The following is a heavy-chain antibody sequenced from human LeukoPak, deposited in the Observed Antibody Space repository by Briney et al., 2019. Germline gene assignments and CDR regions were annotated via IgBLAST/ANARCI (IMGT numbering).Heavy chain of an antibody. Sequence: TGGSLRLSCAASGFTFSSYAMSWVRQAPGKGLEWVSAISGSGGSTYYADSVKGRFTISGDNSKNTLYLQMNSLRDEDTAVYYCAKDSPLWGGYGMDVWGQGATVTVSS. J-gene: IGHJ6*02. CDR3: AKDSPLWGGYGMDV. CDR1: GFTFSSYA. V-gene: IGHV3-23*01. CDR2: ISGSGGST. D-gene: IGHD3-10*01.